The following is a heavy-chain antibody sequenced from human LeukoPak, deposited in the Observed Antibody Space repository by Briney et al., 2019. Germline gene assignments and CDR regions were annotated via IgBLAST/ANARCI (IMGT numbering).Heavy chain of an antibody. Sequence: SVKVSCKASGGTFSSYAISWVRQAPGQGLEWMGRIIPILGIANYAQKFQGRVTITADKSTSTAYMELSSLRSEDTAVYYCARDRGGRLQSVPEYFQHWGQGTLVTVSS. J-gene: IGHJ1*01. D-gene: IGHD4-11*01. CDR3: ARDRGGRLQSVPEYFQH. CDR1: GGTFSSYA. V-gene: IGHV1-69*04. CDR2: IIPILGIA.